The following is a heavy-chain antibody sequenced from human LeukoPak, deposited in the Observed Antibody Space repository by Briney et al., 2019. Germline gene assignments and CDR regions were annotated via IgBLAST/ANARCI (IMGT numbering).Heavy chain of an antibody. CDR3: AGDPGGFDWDY. CDR1: GYTFTSYY. D-gene: IGHD3-9*01. CDR2: IKPSGGST. V-gene: IGHV1-46*01. J-gene: IGHJ4*02. Sequence: GASVKVSCKASGYTFTSYYMHWVRQAPGQGLEWMGIIKPSGGSTSYAQKFQGRVTMTRDTSTSTVYMELSSLRSEDTAVYYCAGDPGGFDWDYWGQGTLVTVSS.